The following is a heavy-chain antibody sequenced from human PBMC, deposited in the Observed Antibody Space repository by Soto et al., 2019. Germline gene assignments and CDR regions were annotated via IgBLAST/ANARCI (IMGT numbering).Heavy chain of an antibody. CDR3: ARGPPPFWSGYVFSYYYYMDV. CDR1: GYTFTSYD. CDR2: MNPNSGNT. V-gene: IGHV1-8*01. J-gene: IGHJ6*03. Sequence: ASVKVSCKASGYTFTSYDINWVRQATGQGLEWMGWMNPNSGNTGYAQKFQGRVTMTRNTPISTAYMELSSLRSEDTAVYYCARGPPPFWSGYVFSYYYYMDVWGKGTKVTVSS. D-gene: IGHD3-3*01.